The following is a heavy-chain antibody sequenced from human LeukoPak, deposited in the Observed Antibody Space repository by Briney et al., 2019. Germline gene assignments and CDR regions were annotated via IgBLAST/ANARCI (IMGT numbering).Heavy chain of an antibody. CDR3: ARAGINSSSWYVYYYYGMDV. V-gene: IGHV1-2*04. J-gene: IGHJ6*02. CDR1: GYTFTGYY. CDR2: INPNSGGT. Sequence: ASVKVSCKASGYTFTGYYMHWVRQAPGQGLEWMGRINPNSGGTNYAQKFQGWVTMTRDTSISTAYMELSRLRSDDTAVYYCARAGINSSSWYVYYYYGMDVWGQGTTVTVSS. D-gene: IGHD6-13*01.